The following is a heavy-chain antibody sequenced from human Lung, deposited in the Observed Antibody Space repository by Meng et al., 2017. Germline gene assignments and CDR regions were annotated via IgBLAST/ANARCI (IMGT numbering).Heavy chain of an antibody. V-gene: IGHV4-39*01. CDR1: GGSIGTRSYY. CDR2: THVTGDD. CDR3: TRQRAVVRCSLADF. J-gene: IGHJ4*02. D-gene: IGHD2-8*01. Sequence: QLQLQESGPGLVKPSETLSLTCTVSGGSIGTRSYYWGWFRQPPGKGLEWIGITHVTGDDYYNPSLQSRVTFSVDTSKNQFSLRLTSVTAADTAVYYCTRQRAVVRCSLADFWGQGTLVTVSS.